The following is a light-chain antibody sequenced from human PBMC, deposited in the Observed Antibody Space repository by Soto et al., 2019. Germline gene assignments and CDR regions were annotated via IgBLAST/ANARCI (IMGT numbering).Light chain of an antibody. CDR3: QQYNSGAT. V-gene: IGKV3-15*01. CDR1: QSVSSN. CDR2: GAS. Sequence: EIVMTQSPATLSVSPGERATLSCRASQSVSSNLAWYQQKPGQAPRLLIYGASTRATGIPARFSGSGSGTEFTLTISSLQPDDFATYYCQQYNSGATFGPGTKVDIK. J-gene: IGKJ3*01.